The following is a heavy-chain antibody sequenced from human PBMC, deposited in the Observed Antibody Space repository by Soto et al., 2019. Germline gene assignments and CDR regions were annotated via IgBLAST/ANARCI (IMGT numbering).Heavy chain of an antibody. Sequence: QVQLVQSGAEVKKPGASVKVSCKASGYTFTNYAMHWVRQAPGQRLEWMGWINAAIGNTKYSQKFQGSVTITRDTSANTAYMELSSLRSEDTAVYYCARRNVYGSRSYSFDYWGQGTLVTVSS. J-gene: IGHJ4*02. D-gene: IGHD3-10*01. CDR2: INAAIGNT. CDR1: GYTFTNYA. CDR3: ARRNVYGSRSYSFDY. V-gene: IGHV1-3*01.